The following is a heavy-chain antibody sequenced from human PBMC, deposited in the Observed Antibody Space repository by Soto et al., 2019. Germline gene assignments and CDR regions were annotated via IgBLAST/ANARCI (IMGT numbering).Heavy chain of an antibody. Sequence: QVQLQESGPGLVKPSETLSPTCTVSGGSISSYYWSWIRQPPGKGLEWIGYIYYSGSTNYNPSHKSRVIISVDTSKNQFSLKLSSVTAADTAVYYCARAPRSVLDSGSYLDVWGQGTTVTVSS. CDR2: IYYSGST. CDR3: ARAPRSVLDSGSYLDV. D-gene: IGHD3-10*01. V-gene: IGHV4-59*01. J-gene: IGHJ6*02. CDR1: GGSISSYY.